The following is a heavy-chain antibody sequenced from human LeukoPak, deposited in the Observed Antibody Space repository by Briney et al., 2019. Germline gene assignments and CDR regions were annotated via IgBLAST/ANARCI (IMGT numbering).Heavy chain of an antibody. J-gene: IGHJ4*02. V-gene: IGHV4-38-2*02. CDR2: INHSGST. Sequence: KPSETLSLTCTVSGYSSSIDYYWGWIRQSPGKGLEWIGEINHSGSTNYNPSLKSRVTTSVDTSKNQFSLKLSSVTAADTAVYYCARGTTGTTDGYFDYWGQGTLVTVSS. CDR1: GYSSSIDYY. D-gene: IGHD1-1*01. CDR3: ARGTTGTTDGYFDY.